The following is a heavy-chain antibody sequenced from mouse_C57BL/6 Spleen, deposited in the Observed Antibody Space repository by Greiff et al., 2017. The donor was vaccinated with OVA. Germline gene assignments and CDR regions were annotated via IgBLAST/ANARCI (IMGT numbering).Heavy chain of an antibody. CDR3: ARRSYWYFDV. J-gene: IGHJ1*03. V-gene: IGHV1-72*01. Sequence: VQLQQPGAELVKPGASVKLSCKASGYTFTSYWMHWVKQRPGRGLEWIGRFDPNSGGTKYNEKFKSKATLTVDKPSSTAYMQLSSLTSEDSAVYYCARRSYWYFDVWGTGTTVTVSS. CDR1: GYTFTSYW. CDR2: FDPNSGGT.